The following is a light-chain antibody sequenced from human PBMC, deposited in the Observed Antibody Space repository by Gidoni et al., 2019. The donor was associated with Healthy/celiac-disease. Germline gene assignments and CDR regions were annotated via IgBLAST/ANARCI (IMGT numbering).Light chain of an antibody. CDR2: GAS. V-gene: IGKV3-20*01. CDR1: QSVSSCY. J-gene: IGKJ4*01. Sequence: EIVLTPSPGPLSLSPGESATLSGRASQSVSSCYLVWYHQKPGQAPSLLIYGASSRATGIPDRCSGRGFGIDVTFTIRRLGPEDFAVYYCQQYGSSPLTFGGXTKVEIK. CDR3: QQYGSSPLT.